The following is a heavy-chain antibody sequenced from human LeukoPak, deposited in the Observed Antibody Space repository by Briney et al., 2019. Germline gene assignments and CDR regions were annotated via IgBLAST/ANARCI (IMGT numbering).Heavy chain of an antibody. CDR1: GGSFSGYY. V-gene: IGHV4-34*01. CDR3: ARELEQWPPGGFDY. Sequence: PSETLSLTCAVYGGSFSGYYWSWIRQPPGKGLEWIGEINHSGSTNYNPSLKSRVTISVDTSKNQFSLKLSSVTAADTAVYYCARELEQWPPGGFDYWGQGTLVTVSS. CDR2: INHSGST. D-gene: IGHD6-19*01. J-gene: IGHJ4*02.